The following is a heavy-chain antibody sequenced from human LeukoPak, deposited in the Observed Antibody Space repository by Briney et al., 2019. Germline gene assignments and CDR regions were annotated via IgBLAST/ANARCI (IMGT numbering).Heavy chain of an antibody. CDR2: IYPDDSDT. CDR3: ARGLTIGWPRAFDF. CDR1: GYIFTKYW. Sequence: GESLKISCKGTGYIFTKYWIGWVRQLPGKGLEYMGIIYPDDSDTRYSPSFQGQVTISADKSINTAYLQWSSLKASDTAMYYCARGLTIGWPRAFDFWGQGTLVTVSS. V-gene: IGHV5-51*01. D-gene: IGHD6-19*01. J-gene: IGHJ4*02.